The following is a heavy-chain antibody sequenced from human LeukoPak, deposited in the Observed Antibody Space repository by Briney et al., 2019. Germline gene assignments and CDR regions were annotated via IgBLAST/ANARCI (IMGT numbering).Heavy chain of an antibody. CDR1: GGSINYDY. CDR2: IHYSGAT. D-gene: IGHD2-21*02. Sequence: PSETLSLTCTVSGGSINYDYWSWIRQSPGKRLEWIGYIHYSGATNYSPSLNSRITISVDTSKNQFSLKLSSVTAADTALYYCATLRGASTAVFDSWGQGTLVTVSS. CDR3: ATLRGASTAVFDS. J-gene: IGHJ4*02. V-gene: IGHV4-59*08.